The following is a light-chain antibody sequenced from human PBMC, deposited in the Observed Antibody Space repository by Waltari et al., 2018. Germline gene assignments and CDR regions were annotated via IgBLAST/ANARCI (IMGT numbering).Light chain of an antibody. CDR2: DVS. CDR1: QGISSA. Sequence: AIQLTQSPSSLSASEGDRVTITCRASQGISSALAVYQQKPGKAPKLLIFDVSSLESGVPSRFSGSESGTDFTLTISSLQPEDFATYYCQQFHSYPVTFGQGTKVEIK. V-gene: IGKV1-13*02. J-gene: IGKJ1*01. CDR3: QQFHSYPVT.